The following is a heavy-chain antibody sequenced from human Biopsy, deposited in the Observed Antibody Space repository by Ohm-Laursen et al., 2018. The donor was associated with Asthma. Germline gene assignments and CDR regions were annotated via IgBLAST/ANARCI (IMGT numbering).Heavy chain of an antibody. CDR1: GYSLTDLS. J-gene: IGHJ4*02. CDR3: ASDFPKDYVRYNFQF. Sequence: VASVKVSCKISGYSLTDLSMHWVRQAPGQGLEWMGGHDHEEGGTVNARRFPGGVTMTEDTSTDTAYMELSSLSSDDTAVYYCASDFPKDYVRYNFQFWGQGTLVTVSS. CDR2: HDHEEGGT. V-gene: IGHV1-24*01. D-gene: IGHD4-17*01.